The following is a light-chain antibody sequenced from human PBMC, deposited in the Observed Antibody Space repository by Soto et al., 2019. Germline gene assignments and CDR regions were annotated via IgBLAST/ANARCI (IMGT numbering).Light chain of an antibody. J-gene: IGLJ2*01. CDR2: EVT. Sequence: QSALTQPPSASGSPGQSVTISCTGTSSDVGGYNYVSWYQQHPGKAPKLMIHEVTKRPSGVPDRFSGSKSGNTASLTVSGLQAVDEADYYCSSYAGSNNLVFGGGTKLTVL. V-gene: IGLV2-8*01. CDR3: SSYAGSNNLV. CDR1: SSDVGGYNY.